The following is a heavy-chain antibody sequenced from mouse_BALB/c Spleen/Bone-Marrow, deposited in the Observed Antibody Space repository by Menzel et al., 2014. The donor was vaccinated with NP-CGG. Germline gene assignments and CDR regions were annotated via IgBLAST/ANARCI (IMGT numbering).Heavy chain of an antibody. D-gene: IGHD3-3*01. CDR3: TRYVGYAMDY. CDR1: GYTFTSYW. Sequence: GSELVRPGASVKLSCKASGYTFTSYWMHWVKQRPGQGLEWVGNIYPGSGRTNYDEKFKSKATLTVDTSPSTAYMQLSSLTSEDSAVYYCTRYVGYAMDYWGQGTSVTVSS. J-gene: IGHJ4*01. CDR2: IYPGSGRT. V-gene: IGHV1S22*01.